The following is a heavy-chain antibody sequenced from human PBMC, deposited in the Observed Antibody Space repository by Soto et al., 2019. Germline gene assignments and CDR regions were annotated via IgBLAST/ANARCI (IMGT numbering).Heavy chain of an antibody. CDR3: ARYNRRGYSYGYGDY. Sequence: ASVKVSCKASGGTFSSYAISWVRQAPGQGLEWMGGIIPIFGTANYAQKFQGRVTITADKSTSTAYMELSSLRSEDTAVYYCARYNRRGYSYGYGDYWGQGTLVTVSS. J-gene: IGHJ4*02. V-gene: IGHV1-69*06. CDR1: GGTFSSYA. D-gene: IGHD5-18*01. CDR2: IIPIFGTA.